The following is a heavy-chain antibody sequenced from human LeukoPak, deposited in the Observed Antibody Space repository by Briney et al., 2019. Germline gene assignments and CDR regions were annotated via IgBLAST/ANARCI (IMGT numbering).Heavy chain of an antibody. CDR3: ARAGSWYLYYYYGMDV. CDR2: IYYSGST. CDR1: GGYISSGGYY. D-gene: IGHD6-13*01. J-gene: IGHJ6*02. V-gene: IGHV4-31*03. Sequence: SETLSLTCTVSGGYISSGGYYWSWIRQHPGKGLEWIGYIYYSGSTYYNPSLKSRVTISVDTSKNQFSLKLSSVTAADTAVYYCARAGSWYLYYYYGMDVWGQGTTVTVSS.